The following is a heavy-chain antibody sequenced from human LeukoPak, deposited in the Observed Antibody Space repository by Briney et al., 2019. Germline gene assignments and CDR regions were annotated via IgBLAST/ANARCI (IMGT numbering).Heavy chain of an antibody. V-gene: IGHV4-38-2*02. CDR1: GDSISNPYY. CDR2: ISHSGST. J-gene: IGHJ6*03. CDR3: ARDTWKDYCYYFMHV. D-gene: IGHD1-1*01. Sequence: SETLSLTCTVSGDSISNPYYWGWIRQPPGKGLEWIGSISHSGSTFYTPSLRSRVTISLDTSKNQFSLKLNSVTAADTAVYYCARDTWKDYCYYFMHVWGKGTTVTVSS.